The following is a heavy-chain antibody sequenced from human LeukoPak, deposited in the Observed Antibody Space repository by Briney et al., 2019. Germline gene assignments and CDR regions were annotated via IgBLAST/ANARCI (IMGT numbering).Heavy chain of an antibody. D-gene: IGHD4-17*01. V-gene: IGHV4-61*02. Sequence: SETLSLTCTVSGGSISSGSYYWSWIRQPAGKGLEWIGRIYTGGSTNYNPSLKSRVTISVDTSKNQFSLKLSSVTAADTAVYYCARAPTVDAFDIWGQGTMVTVSS. CDR3: ARAPTVDAFDI. CDR2: IYTGGST. CDR1: GGSISSGSYY. J-gene: IGHJ3*02.